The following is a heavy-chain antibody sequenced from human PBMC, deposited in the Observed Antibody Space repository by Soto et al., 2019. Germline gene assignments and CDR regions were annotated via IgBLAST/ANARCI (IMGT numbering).Heavy chain of an antibody. CDR3: ARDFGYYDFWSGTYYFDY. D-gene: IGHD3-3*01. V-gene: IGHV1-18*04. Sequence: GASVKVSCKASGYTFTSYCISWVLQAPGQGLEWMGWISAHNGNTNYAQKLQGRVTMTTDTSTSTAYMELRSLRSDDTAVYYCARDFGYYDFWSGTYYFDYWGQGTLVTVSS. CDR1: GYTFTSYC. J-gene: IGHJ4*02. CDR2: ISAHNGNT.